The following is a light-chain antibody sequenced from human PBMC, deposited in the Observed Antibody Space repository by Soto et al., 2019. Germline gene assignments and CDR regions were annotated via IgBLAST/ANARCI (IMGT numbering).Light chain of an antibody. CDR3: SSYTSSSTYV. V-gene: IGLV2-14*01. J-gene: IGLJ1*01. CDR2: DVN. CDR1: NSDVGDYNY. Sequence: QSVLTQPASVSGSPGQSITISCTGTNSDVGDYNYVSWYQQHPGKAPKLMIYDVNNRPSGISDRFSGSKSGNTASLTISGLQAEDEADYYCSSYTSSSTYVFGSGTKLTVL.